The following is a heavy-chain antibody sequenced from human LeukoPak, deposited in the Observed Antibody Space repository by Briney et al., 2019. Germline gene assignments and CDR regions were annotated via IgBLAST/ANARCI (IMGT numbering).Heavy chain of an antibody. Sequence: PGGSLRLSCAASGFTLSSYAMSWVRQAPGKGLEWVSGISGSGGSTYYADSVKGRFTISRDISKNTLYVQMNSLRAEDAAVYYCAKDKGWGYSSYDYYGMDVWGQGTTVTVSS. D-gene: IGHD1-26*01. CDR2: ISGSGGST. J-gene: IGHJ6*02. CDR1: GFTLSSYA. CDR3: AKDKGWGYSSYDYYGMDV. V-gene: IGHV3-23*01.